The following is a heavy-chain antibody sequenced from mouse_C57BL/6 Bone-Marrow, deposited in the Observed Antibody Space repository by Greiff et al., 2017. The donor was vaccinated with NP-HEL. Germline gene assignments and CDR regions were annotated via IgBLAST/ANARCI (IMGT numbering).Heavy chain of an antibody. CDR3: ARGRGAD. J-gene: IGHJ3*01. CDR2: ISDGGSYT. CDR1: GFTFSSYS. Sequence: EVKLMESGGGLVKPGGSLKLSCAASGFTFSSYSMSWVRQTPEKRLEWVATISDGGSYTYYPDNVKGRFTISRDNAKNNLYLQMSHLKSEDTAMYYCARGRGADWGQGTRVTVSA. V-gene: IGHV5-4*03.